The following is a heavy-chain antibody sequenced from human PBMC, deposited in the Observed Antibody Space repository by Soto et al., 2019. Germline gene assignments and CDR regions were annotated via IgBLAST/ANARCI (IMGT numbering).Heavy chain of an antibody. D-gene: IGHD6-13*01. CDR1: GISFNSYY. CDR3: ATLYSSFSYAGMDA. Sequence: QVQLPESGPQVVKTSETLSLTCSVSGISFNSYYWAWIRQPVGKELEWIGHKFHTGSGTYSPSLESRVTIGLDKSKKRAALTLPSVTAADSGIYYCATLYSSFSYAGMDAWAQGTAVSVSS. CDR2: KFHTGSG. V-gene: IGHV4-4*07. J-gene: IGHJ6*02.